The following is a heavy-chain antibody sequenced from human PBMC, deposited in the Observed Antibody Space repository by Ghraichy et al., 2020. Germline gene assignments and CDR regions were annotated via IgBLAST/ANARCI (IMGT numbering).Heavy chain of an antibody. J-gene: IGHJ4*02. CDR2: ISYDGSNK. CDR3: ARELFDY. Sequence: GGSLRLSCAASGFTFSSYAMHWVRQAPGKGLEWVAVISYDGSNKYYADSVKGRFTISRDNSKNTLYLQMNSLRAEDTAVYYCARELFDYWGQGTLVTVSS. CDR1: GFTFSSYA. V-gene: IGHV3-30-3*01.